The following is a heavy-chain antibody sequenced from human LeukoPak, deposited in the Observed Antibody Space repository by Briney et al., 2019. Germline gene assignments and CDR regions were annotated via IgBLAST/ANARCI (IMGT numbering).Heavy chain of an antibody. D-gene: IGHD6-13*01. Sequence: GGSLRLSCAASGFTFSSYGMHWVRQAPGKGLEWVAVIGYDGSNKYYADSVKGRFTISRDNSKNTLYLQMNSLRAEDTAVYYCARARGSSWYYYYSGMDVWGQGTTVTVSS. CDR2: IGYDGSNK. CDR3: ARARGSSWYYYYSGMDV. V-gene: IGHV3-33*01. J-gene: IGHJ6*02. CDR1: GFTFSSYG.